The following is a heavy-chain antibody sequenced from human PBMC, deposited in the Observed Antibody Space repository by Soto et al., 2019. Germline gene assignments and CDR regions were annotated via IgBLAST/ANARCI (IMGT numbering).Heavy chain of an antibody. Sequence: GGSLRLSCAASGFTFSSYAMHWVRQAPGKGLEWVAVISYDGSNKYYADSVKGRFTISRDNSKNTLYLQMNSLRAEDTAVYYCARDLSIMITFGGVIAYWGQGTLVTVSS. CDR3: ARDLSIMITFGGVIAY. J-gene: IGHJ4*02. CDR1: GFTFSSYA. CDR2: ISYDGSNK. V-gene: IGHV3-30-3*01. D-gene: IGHD3-16*02.